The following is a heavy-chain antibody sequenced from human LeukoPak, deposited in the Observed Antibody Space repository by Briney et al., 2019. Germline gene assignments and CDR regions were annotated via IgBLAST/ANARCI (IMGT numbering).Heavy chain of an antibody. CDR3: TRDGDSSSWHDTYFDY. Sequence: PERSLRLSCTASGFTFGDYAMSWVRQAPGKGLEWVGFIRSKAYGGTTEYAASVKGRFTISRDDSKSIAYLQMNSLKTEDTAVYYCTRDGDSSSWHDTYFDYWGQGTLVTVSS. CDR1: GFTFGDYA. CDR2: IRSKAYGGTT. D-gene: IGHD6-13*01. J-gene: IGHJ4*02. V-gene: IGHV3-49*04.